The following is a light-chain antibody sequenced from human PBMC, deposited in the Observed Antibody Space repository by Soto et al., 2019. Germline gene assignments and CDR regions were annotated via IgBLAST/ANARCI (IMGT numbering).Light chain of an antibody. J-gene: IGLJ1*01. Sequence: SYELTQPPSVSVAPGQTARITCEGNNIGSKSVHWYQQKPGQAPVLVVYDDRDRPSGIPERFSGSNSGNTATLTISRVEAGDEADYYCQVWDNTSDHYVFGTGTKLT. V-gene: IGLV3-21*02. CDR1: NIGSKS. CDR3: QVWDNTSDHYV. CDR2: DDR.